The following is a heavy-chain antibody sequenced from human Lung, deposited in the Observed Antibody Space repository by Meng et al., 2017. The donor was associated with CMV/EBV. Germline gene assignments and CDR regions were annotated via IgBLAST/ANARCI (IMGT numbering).Heavy chain of an antibody. CDR2: VFYSGST. CDR1: GGTIKINSFY. V-gene: IGHV4-39*01. J-gene: IGHJ4*02. Sequence: GSLRLSCVVSGGTIKINSFYWAWIRQTPGQGLEWIGSVFYSGSTYYNPSLKSRVTISVDTSKNQFSLIVYSVTAADTAVFYCARHFGSGSYPFDYWGQGILVTVSS. D-gene: IGHD1-26*01. CDR3: ARHFGSGSYPFDY.